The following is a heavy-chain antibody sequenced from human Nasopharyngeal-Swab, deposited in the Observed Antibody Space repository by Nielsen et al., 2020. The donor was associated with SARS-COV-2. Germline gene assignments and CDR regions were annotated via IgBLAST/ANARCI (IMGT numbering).Heavy chain of an antibody. CDR3: ARQTRAVATASHYYGMTV. CDR1: GFTFSSYS. CDR2: IKQDGSEK. J-gene: IGHJ6*02. D-gene: IGHD6-13*01. V-gene: IGHV3-7*01. Sequence: GGSLRLSCAASGFTFSSYSMTWVRQAPGKGLEWAANIKQDGSEKYYVDSVKGRFTISRDNAKSSLYLQMNSLRAEDTAVFYCARQTRAVATASHYYGMTVWGQGTTVTVSS.